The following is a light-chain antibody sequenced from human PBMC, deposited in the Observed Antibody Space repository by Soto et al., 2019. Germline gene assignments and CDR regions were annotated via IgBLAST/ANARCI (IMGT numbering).Light chain of an antibody. J-gene: IGKJ5*01. CDR1: QSFSSY. CDR3: QQRSNWPPSIT. Sequence: EIVLTQSPATLSLSPGERATLSCRASQSFSSYLAWYQQKPGQAPRLLIYDASNRATGIPARFSGSGSGTDFTLTISSLEPEDFAVYYCQQRSNWPPSITFGQGTRLENK. V-gene: IGKV3-11*01. CDR2: DAS.